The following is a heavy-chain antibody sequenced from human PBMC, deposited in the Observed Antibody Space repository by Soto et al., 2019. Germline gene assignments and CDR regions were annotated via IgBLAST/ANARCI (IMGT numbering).Heavy chain of an antibody. V-gene: IGHV5-51*01. J-gene: IGHJ6*02. CDR3: ASSRTGYCSSTSCPDSNYYYYGMDV. D-gene: IGHD2-2*01. CDR1: GYSFTSYW. Sequence: GESLKISCKGSGYSFTSYWIGWVRQTPGKGLEWMGIIYPGDSDTRYSPSFQGQVTISADKSISTAYLQWSSLKASDTAMYYCASSRTGYCSSTSCPDSNYYYYGMDVWGQGTTVTVSS. CDR2: IYPGDSDT.